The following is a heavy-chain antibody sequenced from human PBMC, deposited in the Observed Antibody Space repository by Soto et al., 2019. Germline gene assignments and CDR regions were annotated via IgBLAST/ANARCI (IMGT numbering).Heavy chain of an antibody. Sequence: EVQLVESGGGLVKPGGSLRLSCAASGFTFGIYTMNWVRQAPGKGLEWVASIGTTSPYIYYADSVMGRFTVSRDNAENSLYLQMRSRRAEDTAVYYCARVMCGDCSDYYYSSMDVWGKGTTVTVSS. CDR2: IGTTSPYI. D-gene: IGHD2-21*02. CDR1: GFTFGIYT. CDR3: ARVMCGDCSDYYYSSMDV. J-gene: IGHJ6*03. V-gene: IGHV3-21*02.